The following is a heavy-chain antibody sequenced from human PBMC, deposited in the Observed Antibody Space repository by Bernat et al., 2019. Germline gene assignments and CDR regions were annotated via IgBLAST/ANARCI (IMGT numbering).Heavy chain of an antibody. V-gene: IGHV3-21*01. D-gene: IGHD2-21*01. Sequence: EVHLVESGGSLVKPGESLRLSCAASGFTFSSYALGWVRQAPGKGLEWVSSIGVSGTPTYYADSVKGRFAISRDNAKNSVFLEANSLRAEDTAVYYCARGYHHDSTGYSSFDYRGQGALVTVSS. CDR1: GFTFSSYA. CDR2: IGVSGTPT. J-gene: IGHJ4*02. CDR3: ARGYHHDSTGYSSFDY.